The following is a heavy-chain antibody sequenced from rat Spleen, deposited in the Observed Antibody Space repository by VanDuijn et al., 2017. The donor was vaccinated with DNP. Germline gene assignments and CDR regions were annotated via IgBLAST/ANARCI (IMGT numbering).Heavy chain of an antibody. CDR3: TRGNGYNPDY. CDR2: IWSGGST. Sequence: QVQLKESGPGLVQPSQTLSLTCTVSGFSLTSNSVHWVRQPPGKGLEWVGAIWSGGSTDYNSALKSRLSISRDTSKSQVFLKMNSLQTEDTAIYFCTRGNGYNPDYWGQGVMVTVSS. J-gene: IGHJ2*01. CDR1: GFSLTSNS. V-gene: IGHV2-1*01. D-gene: IGHD1-4*01.